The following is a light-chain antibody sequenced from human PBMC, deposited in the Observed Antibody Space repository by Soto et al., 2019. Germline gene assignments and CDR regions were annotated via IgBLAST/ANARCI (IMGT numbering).Light chain of an antibody. Sequence: DIQMTQSPSSLYASVGDRVPITCRASQSISSYLNWYQQKPGKAPKLLIYAASSLQSGVPSRFSGSGSGTDFTLTISSLQPEDFATYYCQQSYSTPLWTFGQGTKV. CDR3: QQSYSTPLWT. V-gene: IGKV1-39*01. J-gene: IGKJ1*01. CDR2: AAS. CDR1: QSISSY.